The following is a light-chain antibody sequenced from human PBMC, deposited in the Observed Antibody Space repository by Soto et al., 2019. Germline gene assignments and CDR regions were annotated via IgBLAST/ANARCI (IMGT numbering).Light chain of an antibody. CDR2: DVN. Sequence: QSVLTQPRSVSGSPGQSVTLSCTGTSSDVGGYHYVSWYQHHPGKAPKIIIFDVNKRPSGVPARFSGSKSGNTASLTISGLQTEDEADYYCCSYAGSYTLVFGGGTKLTVL. J-gene: IGLJ2*01. CDR3: CSYAGSYTLV. CDR1: SSDVGGYHY. V-gene: IGLV2-11*01.